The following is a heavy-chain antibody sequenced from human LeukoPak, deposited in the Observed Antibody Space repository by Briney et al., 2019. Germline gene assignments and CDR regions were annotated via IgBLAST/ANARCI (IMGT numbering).Heavy chain of an antibody. CDR1: GFTFNSYA. CDR2: IGFGDDSA. Sequence: PGGSLRLSCAASGFTFNSYAMSWVRQAPGKGLEWDSTIGFGDDSAYYADSVKGRFTISRDNSKNTLYLQMNYLRAEDTAVYYCAKDPTSVGGRHDWLLDSWGQGTLVTVSS. V-gene: IGHV3-23*01. CDR3: AKDPTSVGGRHDWLLDS. D-gene: IGHD3-9*01. J-gene: IGHJ5*02.